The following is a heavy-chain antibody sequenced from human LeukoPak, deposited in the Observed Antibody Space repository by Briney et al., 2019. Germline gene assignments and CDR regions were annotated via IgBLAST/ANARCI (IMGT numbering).Heavy chain of an antibody. CDR3: ARGLVLTYYYFES. J-gene: IGHJ4*02. V-gene: IGHV3-66*01. CDR2: ILGGGGT. Sequence: GGSLRLSCAASGFTVSSNYMTWVRQAPGKGLEWVSVILGGGGTYYADSVKGRFTISRDNSKNTLYLQMNSLRAEDTAVYYCARGLVLTYYYFESWGQGTLVTVAS. D-gene: IGHD2-8*02. CDR1: GFTVSSNY.